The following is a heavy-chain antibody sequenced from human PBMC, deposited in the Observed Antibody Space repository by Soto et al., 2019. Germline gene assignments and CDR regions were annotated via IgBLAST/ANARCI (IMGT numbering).Heavy chain of an antibody. CDR1: GYTLTELS. Sequence: ASVKVSCKVSGYTLTELSMHWVRQAPGKGLEWMGGFDPEDGETIYAQRFQGRVTMTEDTSTDTAYMELSSLRSEDTAVYYCATFELVPGTPKYDYWGQGTLVTVSS. J-gene: IGHJ4*02. CDR2: FDPEDGET. V-gene: IGHV1-24*01. D-gene: IGHD6-13*01. CDR3: ATFELVPGTPKYDY.